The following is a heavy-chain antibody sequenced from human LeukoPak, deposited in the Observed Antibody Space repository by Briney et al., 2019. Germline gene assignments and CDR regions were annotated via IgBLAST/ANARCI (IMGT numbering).Heavy chain of an antibody. Sequence: GGSLRLSCAASGFTFSSYSMNWVRQAPGKGLEWVSYISRSSSTIYYADSVKGRFTISRDNAKNSLYLQMNSLRAEDTAVYYCAREMYSSSSGLDYWGQGTLVTVSS. D-gene: IGHD6-6*01. V-gene: IGHV3-48*04. CDR2: ISRSSSTI. CDR1: GFTFSSYS. J-gene: IGHJ4*02. CDR3: AREMYSSSSGLDY.